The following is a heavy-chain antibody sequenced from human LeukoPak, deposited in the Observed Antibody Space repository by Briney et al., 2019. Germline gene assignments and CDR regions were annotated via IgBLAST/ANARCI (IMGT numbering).Heavy chain of an antibody. Sequence: SETLSLTCAVCGGSFSGYYWSWIRQPPGKGLEWLGEINHSGSTYYNPSLKSRVTISVDTPKNQFALKLSSMTAADTAVYYCASSIAAAGRPYYYHYMDVWGKGTTVTVSS. V-gene: IGHV4-34*01. CDR2: INHSGST. CDR3: ASSIAAAGRPYYYHYMDV. J-gene: IGHJ6*03. CDR1: GGSFSGYY. D-gene: IGHD6-13*01.